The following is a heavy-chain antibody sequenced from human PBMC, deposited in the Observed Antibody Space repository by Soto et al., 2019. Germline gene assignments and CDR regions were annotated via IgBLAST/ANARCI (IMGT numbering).Heavy chain of an antibody. CDR3: ARSLRYCSSTSCYSRNYYYYGMDV. D-gene: IGHD2-2*01. V-gene: IGHV1-2*04. CDR1: GYTFTGYY. J-gene: IGHJ6*02. Sequence: ASVKVSCKASGYTFTGYYMHWVRQAPGEGLEWMGWINPNSGGTNYAQKFQGWVTMTRDTSISTAYMELSRLRSDDTAVYYCARSLRYCSSTSCYSRNYYYYGMDVWGQGTTVTVSS. CDR2: INPNSGGT.